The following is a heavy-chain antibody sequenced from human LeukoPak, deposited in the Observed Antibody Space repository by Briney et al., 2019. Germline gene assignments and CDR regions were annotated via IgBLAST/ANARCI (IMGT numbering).Heavy chain of an antibody. Sequence: GGSLRLSCAASGFTFSSYSMNWVRQAPGKGLEWVSYISSSSTSIYYADSLKGRFTISRDNAKNSLYLQMNSLRAEDTAVYYCARGENSGRGAFDIWGQGTMVTVSS. D-gene: IGHD1-26*01. J-gene: IGHJ3*02. CDR1: GFTFSSYS. CDR3: ARGENSGRGAFDI. CDR2: ISSSSTSI. V-gene: IGHV3-48*01.